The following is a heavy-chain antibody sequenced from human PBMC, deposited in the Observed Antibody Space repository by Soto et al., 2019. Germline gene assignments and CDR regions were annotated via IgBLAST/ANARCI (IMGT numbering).Heavy chain of an antibody. D-gene: IGHD6-13*01. V-gene: IGHV1-18*01. CDR2: ISADNGNT. Sequence: ASVKVSCKASGYTFTSYGISWVRQAPGQGLEGMGWISADNGNTNYAQKLQGRVTMTADTSTSTAYMELRSLRSDDTAVYYCAIHKPGSYYFDYWGQGTLVTVSS. CDR3: AIHKPGSYYFDY. CDR1: GYTFTSYG. J-gene: IGHJ4*02.